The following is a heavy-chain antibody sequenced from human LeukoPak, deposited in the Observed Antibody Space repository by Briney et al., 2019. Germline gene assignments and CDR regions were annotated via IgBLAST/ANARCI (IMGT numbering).Heavy chain of an antibody. V-gene: IGHV1-2*02. J-gene: IGHJ4*02. CDR1: GYTFTSYY. Sequence: ASVKVSCKASGYTFTSYYMHWVRQAPGQGLEWMGWINPNSGGTNYEQKFQGRVTMTRDTSISTAYMELSRLRSDDTAVYYCARGHIVVVVAAIYLFDYWGQGTLVTVSS. D-gene: IGHD2-15*01. CDR3: ARGHIVVVVAAIYLFDY. CDR2: INPNSGGT.